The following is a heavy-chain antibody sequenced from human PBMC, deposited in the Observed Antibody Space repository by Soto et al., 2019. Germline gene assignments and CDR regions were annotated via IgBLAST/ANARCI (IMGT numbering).Heavy chain of an antibody. CDR1: GFTVSNHY. Sequence: EVQLVETGGGWIQPGGSLRLSCAASGFTVSNHYMTWVRQAPGKGLEWVSLIYSGGSTFYADSVKGRFTISRDNAKNTPFLQMNSMRAEDTAVYFCATYPGLDYWGQGTLVTVSS. J-gene: IGHJ4*02. V-gene: IGHV3-53*02. CDR3: ATYPGLDY. CDR2: IYSGGST.